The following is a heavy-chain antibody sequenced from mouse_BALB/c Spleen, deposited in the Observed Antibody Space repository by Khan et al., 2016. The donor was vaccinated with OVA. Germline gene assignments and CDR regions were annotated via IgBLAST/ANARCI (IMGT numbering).Heavy chain of an antibody. CDR3: ARLAYYYDSEGFAY. J-gene: IGHJ3*01. Sequence: EVQLVESGGDLVKPGGSLKLSCAASGFTFSTYGMSWVRQTPDKRLEWVATVSTGGGYTYYPDSVKGRFTISRDNAKNTRYLQMSMRKSEDTAMFYCARLAYYYDSEGFAYWGQGTLVTVSA. D-gene: IGHD1-1*01. CDR1: GFTFSTYG. V-gene: IGHV5-6*01. CDR2: VSTGGGYT.